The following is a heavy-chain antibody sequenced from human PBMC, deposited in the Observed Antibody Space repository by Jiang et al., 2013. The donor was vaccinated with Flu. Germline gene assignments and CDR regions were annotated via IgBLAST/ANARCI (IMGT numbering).Heavy chain of an antibody. CDR2: IYTSGST. V-gene: IGHV4-4*07. D-gene: IGHD6-13*01. CDR1: GGSISSYY. J-gene: IGHJ5*02. Sequence: GLVKPSETLSLTCTVSGGSISSYYWSWIRQPAGKGLEWIGRIYTSGSTNYNPSLKSRVTMSVDTSKNQFSLKLSSVTAADTAVYYCARDLQEYSSSWYWFDPWGQGTLVTVSS. CDR3: ARDLQEYSSSWYWFDP.